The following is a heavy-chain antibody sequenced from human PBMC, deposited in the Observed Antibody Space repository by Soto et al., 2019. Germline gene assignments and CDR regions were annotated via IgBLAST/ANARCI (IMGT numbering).Heavy chain of an antibody. V-gene: IGHV3-7*03. CDR3: TRPSAHYYYYGMDV. CDR2: IKQDGSEK. J-gene: IGHJ6*02. CDR1: GFSFSTYW. Sequence: GGSLRLSCAASGFSFSTYWMSWVRQAPGKGLEWVANIKQDGSEKYYVDSVKGRFTISRDNAKNSLYLQMNSLRAEDTAVYYCTRPSAHYYYYGMDVQGQVPTVAVS.